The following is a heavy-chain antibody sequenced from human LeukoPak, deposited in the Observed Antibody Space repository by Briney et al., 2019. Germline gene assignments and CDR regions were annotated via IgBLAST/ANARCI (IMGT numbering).Heavy chain of an antibody. Sequence: SETLSLTCTVSGGSISSYYWSWIRQPPGKGLEWIGYIYYSGSTNYNPSLKSRVTISVDTSKNQFSLKLSSVTAADTAVYYCARYLAAAGTKNASDIWGQGTMVTVSS. CDR1: GGSISSYY. D-gene: IGHD6-13*01. CDR2: IYYSGST. V-gene: IGHV4-59*01. CDR3: ARYLAAAGTKNASDI. J-gene: IGHJ3*02.